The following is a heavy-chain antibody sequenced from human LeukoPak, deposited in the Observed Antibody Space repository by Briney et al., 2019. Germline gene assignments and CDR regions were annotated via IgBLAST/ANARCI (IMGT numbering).Heavy chain of an antibody. Sequence: PSETLCLTCAVSGGSISSYNRSWIRQPAGKGLEWIGRIYTSGSTNSNPSLKSRVTMSVDTSKHQFSMKLSSVSAANTAVYYCARVRPTGISGSVVWYFEIWGGRTLVTVSS. CDR1: GGSISSYN. V-gene: IGHV4-4*07. CDR2: IYTSGST. D-gene: IGHD1-14*01. J-gene: IGHJ2*01. CDR3: ARVRPTGISGSVVWYFEI.